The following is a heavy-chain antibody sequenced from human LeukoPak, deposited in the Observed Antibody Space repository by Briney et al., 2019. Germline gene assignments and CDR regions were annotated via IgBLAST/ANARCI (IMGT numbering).Heavy chain of an antibody. D-gene: IGHD3-16*01. V-gene: IGHV1-69*04. CDR3: ARARSRITFGGIRHAFDI. Sequence: SVQVSCMPSGDTFSSYAMNWVRQAPGQGLEWVGRIIPLLGITNHAQKLQGRVTVTADTSTNTAYMELRSLISDDTAVYYCARARSRITFGGIRHAFDIWGQGTLVTVSS. CDR2: IIPLLGIT. J-gene: IGHJ3*02. CDR1: GDTFSSYA.